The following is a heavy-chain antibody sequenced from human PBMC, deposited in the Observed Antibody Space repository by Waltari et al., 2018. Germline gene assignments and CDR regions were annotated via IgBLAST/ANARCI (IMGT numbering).Heavy chain of an antibody. D-gene: IGHD3-10*01. CDR1: GGSISSGGYS. Sequence: QVQLQESGPGLVKPSQTLSLTCPVPGGSISSGGYSWSWILQHPGKGLEWIGYIYYSGSTYYNPSLKSRVTISVDTSKNQFSLKLSSVTAADTAVYYCARDRGRVRGTLDYWGQGTLVTVSS. CDR3: ARDRGRVRGTLDY. CDR2: IYYSGST. V-gene: IGHV4-31*03. J-gene: IGHJ4*02.